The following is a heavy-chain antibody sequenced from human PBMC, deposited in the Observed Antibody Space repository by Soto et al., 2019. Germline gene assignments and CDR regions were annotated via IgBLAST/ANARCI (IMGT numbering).Heavy chain of an antibody. Sequence: ASVKVSCKASGYTFTSYGISWVRQAPGQGLEWXGXXSAXNXXXNXXXXLQGRVTMTTDTSTSTAYMELRSLRSDDTAVYYCARGGSSSWLDYWGQGTLVTVSS. D-gene: IGHD6-13*01. CDR3: ARGGSSSWLDY. CDR1: GYTFTSYG. J-gene: IGHJ4*02. V-gene: IGHV1-18*01. CDR2: XSAXNXXX.